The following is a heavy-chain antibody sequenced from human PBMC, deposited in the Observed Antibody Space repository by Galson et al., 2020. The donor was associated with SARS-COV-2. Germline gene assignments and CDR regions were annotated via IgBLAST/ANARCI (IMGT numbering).Heavy chain of an antibody. Sequence: KIGESLKISCKGSGYSFTSYWIGWVRQMPGKGLEWMGIIYPGDSDTRYSPSFQGQVTISADKSISTAYLQWSSLKASDTAMYYCARHVRMKVYYYYMDVWGKGTTVTVSS. CDR2: IYPGDSDT. CDR3: ARHVRMKVYYYYMDV. J-gene: IGHJ6*03. CDR1: GYSFTSYW. V-gene: IGHV5-51*01.